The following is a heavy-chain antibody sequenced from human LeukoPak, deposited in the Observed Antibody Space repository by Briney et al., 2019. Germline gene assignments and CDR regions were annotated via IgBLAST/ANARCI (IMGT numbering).Heavy chain of an antibody. CDR1: GFTFSTYS. CDR3: ARVGGAILLVGEDGMDV. Sequence: GGSLRLSCAASGFTFSTYSMNWVRQAPGKGLEWVSYISSSSTTIYYADSVRGRVTISRDNAKNSLYLQMNSLRAEDTAMYYCARVGGAILLVGEDGMDVWGQGTTVTVSS. V-gene: IGHV3-48*04. CDR2: ISSSSTTI. D-gene: IGHD2-15*01. J-gene: IGHJ6*02.